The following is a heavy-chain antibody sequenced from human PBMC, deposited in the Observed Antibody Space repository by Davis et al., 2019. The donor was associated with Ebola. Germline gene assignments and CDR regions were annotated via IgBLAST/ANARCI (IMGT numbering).Heavy chain of an antibody. V-gene: IGHV1/OR15-3*02. J-gene: IGHJ6*03. Sequence: ASVKVSCKASGDTFIEYFMHWVRQAPGQGLEWMGRINSNNGDTIYSQKFQGRVTITRDTSASTAYMELSSLRSEDTAVYYCARDPHSYDFWSGKYYYYYMDVWGKGTTVTVSS. CDR1: GDTFIEYF. D-gene: IGHD3-3*01. CDR2: INSNNGDT. CDR3: ARDPHSYDFWSGKYYYYYMDV.